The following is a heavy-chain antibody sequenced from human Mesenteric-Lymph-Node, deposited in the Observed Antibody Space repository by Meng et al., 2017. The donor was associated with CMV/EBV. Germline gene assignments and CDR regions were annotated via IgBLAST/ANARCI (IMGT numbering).Heavy chain of an antibody. CDR2: ISYDGTNK. D-gene: IGHD1-26*01. J-gene: IGHJ4*02. CDR1: EFPFSSYA. CDR3: ARDHSMGGGRYFDY. V-gene: IGHV3-30*04. Sequence: GESLKISCAASEFPFSSYALYWVRQSPGKGLEWVALISYDGTNKYYADSVKGRFTISRDNSKNTLYLQMNSLRTEDTAVYYCARDHSMGGGRYFDYWGQGTPVTVSS.